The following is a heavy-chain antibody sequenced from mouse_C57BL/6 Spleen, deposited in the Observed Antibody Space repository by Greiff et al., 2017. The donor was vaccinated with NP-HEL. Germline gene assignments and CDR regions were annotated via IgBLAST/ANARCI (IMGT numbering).Heavy chain of an antibody. CDR2: IYPGSGNT. J-gene: IGHJ4*01. CDR1: GYTFTDYY. D-gene: IGHD3-2*02. CDR3: ARGGNLDRSGYEGMDY. V-gene: IGHV1-76*01. Sequence: VQLQQSGAELVRPGASVKLSCKASGYTFTDYYINWVKQRPGQGLEWIARIYPGSGNTYYNEKFKGKATLTAEKSSSTAYMQLSSLTSEDSAVYFCARGGNLDRSGYEGMDYWGQGTSVTVSS.